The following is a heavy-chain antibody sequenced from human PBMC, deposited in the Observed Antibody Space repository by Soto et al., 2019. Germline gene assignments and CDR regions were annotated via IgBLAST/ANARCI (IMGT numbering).Heavy chain of an antibody. CDR1: GGSISSYY. Sequence: TPETLSLTCTVSGGSISSYYWSWIRQPPGKGLEWIGEVYRTGSTTYNPSLESRLTISVDKSKNQFSLKLTSVTAADTAVYYCARARATIAAAAIFDCWGQGTLVTVS. V-gene: IGHV4-59*12. CDR3: ARARATIAAAAIFDC. CDR2: VYRTGST. J-gene: IGHJ4*02. D-gene: IGHD6-13*01.